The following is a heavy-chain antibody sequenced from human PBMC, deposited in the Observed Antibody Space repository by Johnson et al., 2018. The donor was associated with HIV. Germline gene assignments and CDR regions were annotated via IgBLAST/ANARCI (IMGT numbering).Heavy chain of an antibody. J-gene: IGHJ3*02. CDR2: IRYDGSNK. D-gene: IGHD2-8*02. Sequence: QVQLVESGGGVVQPGGSLRLSCAASGFTFSSYGMHWVRQAPGKGLEWVAFIRYDGSNKYYADSVKGRFTISRDNSKNTLYLQINSLRAEDTAVYYCARDNGEIVLVGAFDIWGQGTMVTVSS. CDR1: GFTFSSYG. CDR3: ARDNGEIVLVGAFDI. V-gene: IGHV3-30*02.